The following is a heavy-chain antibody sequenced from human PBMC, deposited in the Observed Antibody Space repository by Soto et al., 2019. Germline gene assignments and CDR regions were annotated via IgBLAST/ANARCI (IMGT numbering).Heavy chain of an antibody. CDR1: GASISGFY. V-gene: IGHV4-59*08. CDR3: ARIYCSSIRCYSHFDY. D-gene: IGHD2-2*01. CDR2: IYYSGST. J-gene: IGHJ4*02. Sequence: SETLSLTCTVSGASISGFYWSWIRQPPGKGLEWIGSIYYSGSTTYNPSLKSRVTISVDTSKNQFSLKLTSVTAADTAVYFCARIYCSSIRCYSHFDYWGQGTLVTVSS.